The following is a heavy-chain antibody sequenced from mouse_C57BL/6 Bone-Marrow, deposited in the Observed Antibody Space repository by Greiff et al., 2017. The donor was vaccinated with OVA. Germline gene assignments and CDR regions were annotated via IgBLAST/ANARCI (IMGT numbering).Heavy chain of an antibody. J-gene: IGHJ2*01. CDR1: GYTFTSYG. Sequence: QVQLKESGAELARPGASVKLSCKASGYTFTSYGISWVKQRTGQGLEWIGEIYPRSGNTYYNEKFKGKATLTADKSSSTAYMELRSLTSEDSAVYFCARWNYGSSYRYYFDYWGQGTTLTVSS. V-gene: IGHV1-81*01. CDR3: ARWNYGSSYRYYFDY. CDR2: IYPRSGNT. D-gene: IGHD1-1*01.